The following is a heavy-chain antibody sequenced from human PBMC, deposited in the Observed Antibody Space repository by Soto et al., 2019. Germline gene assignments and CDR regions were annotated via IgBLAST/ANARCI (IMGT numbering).Heavy chain of an antibody. J-gene: IGHJ5*02. V-gene: IGHV3-30*03. CDR1: GSTFSSYG. CDR2: ITYDGSNK. Sequence: QVQVAESGGGVVQPGRSLRLSCAASGSTFSSYGMHWVRQAPGKGLEWVTFITYDGSNKYYADSVKGRFTISSDNSKNTLYRDMNSLRAEDTAVYYCARSCGGDCKYSDHWGQGTLVIVSP. CDR3: ARSCGGDCKYSDH. D-gene: IGHD2-21*02.